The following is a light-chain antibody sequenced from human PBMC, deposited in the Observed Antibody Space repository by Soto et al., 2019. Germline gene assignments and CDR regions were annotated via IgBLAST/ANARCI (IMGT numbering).Light chain of an antibody. Sequence: DTQLTQSPSFLSASVGDRVTITCRASQGISSYLAWYQQKPGKAPKPLIYAASTLQSGVPSRFSGSGSGTEFTLTISCLQSEDFATYYCQQYYSSLITFGQGTRLEIK. V-gene: IGKV1-9*01. J-gene: IGKJ5*01. CDR2: AAS. CDR3: QQYYSSLIT. CDR1: QGISSY.